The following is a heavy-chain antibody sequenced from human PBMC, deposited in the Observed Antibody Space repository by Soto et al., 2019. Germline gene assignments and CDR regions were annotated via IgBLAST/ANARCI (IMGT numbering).Heavy chain of an antibody. CDR3: TSSKGFYDSSGYYHYYFDY. CDR2: ISHDGSKT. CDR1: GFTFSSYG. J-gene: IGHJ4*02. D-gene: IGHD3-22*01. V-gene: IGHV3-30*03. Sequence: GGSLRLSCAASGFTFSSYGIHWVRQAPGKGLEWVAVISHDGSKTNYADSVKGRFTISRDNSKDTVYLQMNSLKTEDTAVYYCTSSKGFYDSSGYYHYYFDYWGQGTLVTVS.